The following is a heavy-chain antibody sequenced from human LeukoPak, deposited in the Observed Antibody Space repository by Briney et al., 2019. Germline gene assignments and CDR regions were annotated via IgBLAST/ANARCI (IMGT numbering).Heavy chain of an antibody. Sequence: GGSLRLSCAASGFTFSDYYMSWIRQAPGKGLEWVSYISSSGSTIYYADSVKGRYTISRDNSKNTLYLQMNSLRAEDTAVYYCARFDDSRYARGRYGMDVWGQGTTVTVSS. CDR1: GFTFSDYY. CDR3: ARFDDSRYARGRYGMDV. CDR2: ISSSGSTI. D-gene: IGHD3-22*01. V-gene: IGHV3-11*04. J-gene: IGHJ6*02.